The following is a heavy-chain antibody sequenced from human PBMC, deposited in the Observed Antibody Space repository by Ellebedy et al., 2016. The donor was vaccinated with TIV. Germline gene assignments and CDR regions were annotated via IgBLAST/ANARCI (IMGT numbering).Heavy chain of an antibody. CDR3: ARYWVVPAAKGGWFDP. CDR2: ISAYNGNT. CDR1: GYTFTSYG. D-gene: IGHD2-2*01. J-gene: IGHJ5*02. V-gene: IGHV1-18*01. Sequence: ASVKVSXXASGYTFTSYGISWVRQAPGQGLEWMGWISAYNGNTNYAQKLQGRVTMTTDTSTSTAYMELRSLRSDDTAVYYCARYWVVPAAKGGWFDPWGQGTLVTVSS.